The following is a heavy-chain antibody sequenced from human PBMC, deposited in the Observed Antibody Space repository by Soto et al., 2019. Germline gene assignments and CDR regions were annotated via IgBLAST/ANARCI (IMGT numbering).Heavy chain of an antibody. CDR3: ARDDQYSSSSGMGIDY. J-gene: IGHJ4*02. V-gene: IGHV3-7*03. D-gene: IGHD6-6*01. CDR1: GFTFSSYW. Sequence: GGSLRLSCAASGFTFSSYWMSWVRQAPGKGLEWVANIKQDGSEKYYVDSVKGRFTISRDNAKNSLYPQMNSLRAEDTAVYYCARDDQYSSSSGMGIDYWGQGTLVTVSS. CDR2: IKQDGSEK.